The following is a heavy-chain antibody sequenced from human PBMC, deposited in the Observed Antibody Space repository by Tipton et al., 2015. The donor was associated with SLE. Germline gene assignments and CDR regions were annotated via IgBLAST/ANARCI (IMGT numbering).Heavy chain of an antibody. CDR2: ITNNGNT. V-gene: IGHV4-39*01. CDR3: ARHDTNYGRNWFDP. J-gene: IGHJ5*02. CDR1: GGSISGTNYY. D-gene: IGHD2-8*01. Sequence: TLSLTCSGSGGSISGTNYYWDWIRQPPGKGPEGIGRITNNGNTYYIPSLQSRVTMSVDTSKNHFSLKLSSVTAADTAVYYCARHDTNYGRNWFDPWGQGTLVTVSS.